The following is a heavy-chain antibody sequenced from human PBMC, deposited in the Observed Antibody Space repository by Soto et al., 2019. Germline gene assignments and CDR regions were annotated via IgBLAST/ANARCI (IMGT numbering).Heavy chain of an antibody. V-gene: IGHV3-23*01. CDR1: GFTFSSYA. CDR3: AKVRGWGRDGYKGKHGMDV. CDR2: ISGSGGST. J-gene: IGHJ6*02. Sequence: QPGGSLRLSCAASGFTFSSYAMSWVRQAPGKGLEWVSAISGSGGSTYYADSVKGRFTISRDNSKNTLYLQMNSLRAEDTAVYYCAKVRGWGRDGYKGKHGMDVWGQGTTVTVSS. D-gene: IGHD3-10*01.